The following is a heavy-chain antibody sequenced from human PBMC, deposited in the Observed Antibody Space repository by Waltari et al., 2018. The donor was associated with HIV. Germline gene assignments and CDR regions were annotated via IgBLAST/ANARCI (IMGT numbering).Heavy chain of an antibody. CDR1: SVSISSTPSC. J-gene: IGHJ4*02. Sequence: QLQLQESGPGLVKPSETLSLTCTVSSVSISSTPSCWGWIRQPPGKGLEWIGSVSSSGSTYYTPSLRRRVTISVDTSRNHFSLRLTSVTAADTAVYFCVRHSRGTGVDTEAFDSWGQGTRVTVSS. CDR2: VSSSGST. V-gene: IGHV4-39*01. CDR3: VRHSRGTGVDTEAFDS. D-gene: IGHD2-8*01.